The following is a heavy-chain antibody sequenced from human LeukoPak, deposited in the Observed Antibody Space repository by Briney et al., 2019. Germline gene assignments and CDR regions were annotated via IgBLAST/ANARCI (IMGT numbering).Heavy chain of an antibody. V-gene: IGHV4-39*01. D-gene: IGHD6-13*01. CDR1: GASFSSSTYY. CDR2: IYYSGST. J-gene: IGHJ4*02. CDR3: ARHAGGISATGTRPFDY. Sequence: SETLSLTCTVSGASFSSSTYYWGWIRQPPGKGLEWIGSIYYSGSTYYNPSLKTRVTMSVDTSKNQFSLKLSSVTAADTAVYYCARHAGGISATGTRPFDYWGQGTLVTVSS.